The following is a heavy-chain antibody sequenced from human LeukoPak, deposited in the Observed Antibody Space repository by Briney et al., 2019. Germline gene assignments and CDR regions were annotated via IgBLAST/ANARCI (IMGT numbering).Heavy chain of an antibody. CDR3: ASHIYDYGDYRDY. Sequence: PSETLSLTCAVSGVSISSGGYSWSWIRQPPGKGLEWIGYIYHSGSTYYNPSLKSRVTISVDRSKNQFSLKLSSVTAADTAVYYCASHIYDYGDYRDYWGQGTLVTVSS. J-gene: IGHJ4*02. D-gene: IGHD4-17*01. CDR1: GVSISSGGYS. V-gene: IGHV4-30-2*01. CDR2: IYHSGST.